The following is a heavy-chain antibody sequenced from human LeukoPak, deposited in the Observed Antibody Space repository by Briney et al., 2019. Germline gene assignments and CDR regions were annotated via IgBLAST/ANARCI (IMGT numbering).Heavy chain of an antibody. CDR3: ATRDGYNLLS. Sequence: GESLKISCQGSGSTYNSYWIGWVRQLHGKGLEWIGIIYPIESKTKYSQSFEGQVTISADKSINTAYLQWTSLKASDTAMYFCATRDGYNLLSWGQGTLVTVSS. J-gene: IGHJ4*02. CDR1: GSTYNSYW. CDR2: IYPIESKT. V-gene: IGHV5-51*01. D-gene: IGHD5-24*01.